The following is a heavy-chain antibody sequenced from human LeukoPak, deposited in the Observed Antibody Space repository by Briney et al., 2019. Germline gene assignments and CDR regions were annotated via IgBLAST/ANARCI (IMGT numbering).Heavy chain of an antibody. CDR3: ARGVWFGELSDDY. CDR2: IIPIFGTA. J-gene: IGHJ4*02. CDR1: GGTFSSYA. V-gene: IGHV1-69*13. D-gene: IGHD3-10*01. Sequence: GASVKVSCKASGGTFSSYAISWVRQASGQGLEWMGGIIPIFGTANYAQKFQGRVTITADESTSTAYMELSSLRSEDTAVYYCARGVWFGELSDDYWGQGTLVTVSS.